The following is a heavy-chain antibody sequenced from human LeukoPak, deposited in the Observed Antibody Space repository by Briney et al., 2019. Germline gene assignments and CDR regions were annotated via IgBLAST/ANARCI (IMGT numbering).Heavy chain of an antibody. CDR2: ISWSSANV. J-gene: IGHJ4*02. Sequence: GGSLRLSCAASGFTFDDYAMHWVRQDPGKGLEWVSGISWSSANVGYADSVKGRFTISRDNAKNSLYLQMNSLRAEDTAVYYCAKDLTKNENGITIFGVVIPAAMIDWGQGTLVTVSS. CDR1: GFTFDDYA. CDR3: AKDLTKNENGITIFGVVIPAAMID. V-gene: IGHV3-9*01. D-gene: IGHD3-3*01.